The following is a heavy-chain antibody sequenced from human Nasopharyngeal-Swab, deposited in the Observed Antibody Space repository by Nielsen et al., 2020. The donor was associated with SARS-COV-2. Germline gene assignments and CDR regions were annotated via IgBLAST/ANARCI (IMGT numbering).Heavy chain of an antibody. V-gene: IGHV4-59*01. D-gene: IGHD2-2*01. J-gene: IGHJ4*02. CDR2: IYCSGST. CDR3: ARVGYCSSTSCYAAYYFDY. CDR1: GGSISSYY. Sequence: SETLSLTCTVSGGSISSYYWSWIRQPPGKGLEWIGYIYCSGSTNYNLSLKSRVTISVDTSKNQFSLKLSSVTAADTAVYYCARVGYCSSTSCYAAYYFDYWGQGTLVTVSS.